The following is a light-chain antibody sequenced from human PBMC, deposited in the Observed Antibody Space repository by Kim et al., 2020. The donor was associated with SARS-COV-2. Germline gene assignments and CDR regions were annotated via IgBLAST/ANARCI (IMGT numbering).Light chain of an antibody. CDR3: QQYKTYPWT. V-gene: IGKV1-5*03. J-gene: IGKJ1*01. Sequence: AAVGDRVTITCRASQNINSWLAWYQQKPGKAPKLLIYKASSLESGLPSRFSGSGSGTEFTLTISSLQPYDFATYYCQQYKTYPWTFGQGTKVDIK. CDR1: QNINSW. CDR2: KAS.